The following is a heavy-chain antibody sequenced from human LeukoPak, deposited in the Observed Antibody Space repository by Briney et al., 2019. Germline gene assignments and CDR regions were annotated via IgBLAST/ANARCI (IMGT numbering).Heavy chain of an antibody. CDR1: GFTVSSNY. Sequence: GGSLTLSCAASGFTVSSNYMSWVRQAPGKGLEWVSVIYSGGSTYYADSVKGRFTISRDNSKNTLYLQMNSLRAEDTAVYYCASRDYYDSSGYNDAFDIWGQGTMVTVSS. D-gene: IGHD3-22*01. CDR2: IYSGGST. J-gene: IGHJ3*02. V-gene: IGHV3-53*01. CDR3: ASRDYYDSSGYNDAFDI.